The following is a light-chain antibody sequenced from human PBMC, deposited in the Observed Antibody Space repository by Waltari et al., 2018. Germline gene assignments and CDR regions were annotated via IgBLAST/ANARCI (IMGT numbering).Light chain of an antibody. V-gene: IGKV3-20*01. CDR2: GTS. Sequence: VVLTQSPDTLSLSLGDRATLSCRASQSVSSISFVWLQQKPGQAPRLVIYGTSYRATGFPDRFSGSGSGTDFTLTISRLEPEDFAMYYCQQYDGSVLTFGGGTKVEL. CDR1: QSVSSIS. CDR3: QQYDGSVLT. J-gene: IGKJ4*01.